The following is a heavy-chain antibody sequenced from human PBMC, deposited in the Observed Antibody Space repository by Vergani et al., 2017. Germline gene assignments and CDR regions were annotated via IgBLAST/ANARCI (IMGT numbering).Heavy chain of an antibody. CDR1: GGSFSGYY. CDR2: INHSGST. CDR3: ARGRLRGYYYMDV. Sequence: QVQLQQWGAGLLKPSETLSLTCAVYGGSFSGYYWSWIRQPPGKGLEWIGEINHSGSTNYNPSLKSRVTISVDTSKNQFSLKLSSVTAADTAVYYCARGRLRGYYYMDVWGKGTTVTVAS. J-gene: IGHJ6*03. D-gene: IGHD3-10*01. V-gene: IGHV4-34*01.